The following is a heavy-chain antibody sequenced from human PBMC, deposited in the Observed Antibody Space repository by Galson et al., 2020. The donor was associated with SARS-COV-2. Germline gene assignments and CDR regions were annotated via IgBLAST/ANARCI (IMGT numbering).Heavy chain of an antibody. CDR1: GGSFSGYY. J-gene: IGHJ6*03. D-gene: IGHD3-22*01. CDR3: ARALREVNMILVVLGYYHYMDA. CDR2: INHGGST. V-gene: IGHV4-34*01. Sequence: SETLSLTCAVYGGSFSGYYWSWIRQAPGKGLEWIGEINHGGSTRKNPSLKNRVTISVDTSKNQFSLKLNSLSAADAAVFYCARALREVNMILVVLGYYHYMDAWGKGTTVTIAS.